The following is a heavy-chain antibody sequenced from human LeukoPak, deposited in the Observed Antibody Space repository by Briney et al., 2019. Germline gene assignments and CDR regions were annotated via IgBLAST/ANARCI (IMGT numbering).Heavy chain of an antibody. CDR2: ISGSGGST. D-gene: IGHD2/OR15-2a*01. CDR3: AKEATFGGRSIEHYYYYYMDV. Sequence: GGSLRLSCAASGFTFSSYAMSWVRQAPGKGLEWVSAISGSGGSTYYADSVKGRFTISRDNSKNTLYLQMNSLRAEDTAVYYCAKEATFGGRSIEHYYYYYMDVWGKGTTVTVSS. V-gene: IGHV3-23*01. CDR1: GFTFSSYA. J-gene: IGHJ6*03.